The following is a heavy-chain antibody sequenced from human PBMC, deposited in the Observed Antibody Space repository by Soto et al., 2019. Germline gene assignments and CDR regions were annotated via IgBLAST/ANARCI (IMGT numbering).Heavy chain of an antibody. Sequence: ALVKVSWKASGYAFTIYAVHWGRQAPGQRLEWMGWINAGNGNTKYSQKFQGRVTITRDTSASTAYMELSSLRSEDTAVYYCARGTVVTHFDYWGQGTLVTVSS. CDR2: INAGNGNT. V-gene: IGHV1-3*01. CDR1: GYAFTIYA. D-gene: IGHD2-15*01. J-gene: IGHJ4*02. CDR3: ARGTVVTHFDY.